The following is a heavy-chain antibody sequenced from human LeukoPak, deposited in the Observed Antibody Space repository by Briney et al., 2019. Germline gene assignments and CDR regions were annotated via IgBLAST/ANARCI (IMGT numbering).Heavy chain of an antibody. Sequence: GGSLRLSCAASGFIFSTYGRTWDRQAPGKGREWVSTISGGGGSTFYAESVKGRFTIARDNSKNTLYLQMNSLRAEDTAVYFCVRRDKEVTLDYWGQGTLVTVSS. CDR3: VRRDKEVTLDY. CDR1: GFIFSTYG. CDR2: ISGGGGST. V-gene: IGHV3-23*01. J-gene: IGHJ4*02. D-gene: IGHD5-24*01.